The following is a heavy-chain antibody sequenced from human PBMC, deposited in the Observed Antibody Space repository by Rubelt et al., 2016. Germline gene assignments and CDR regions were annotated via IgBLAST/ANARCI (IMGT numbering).Heavy chain of an antibody. D-gene: IGHD3-10*01. CDR2: IDYNGET. V-gene: IGHV4-31*03. CDR3: ARHSFGHFDY. J-gene: IGHJ4*02. CDR1: GHSITAGAYS. Sequence: QVQLQESGPGLVRPSQTLSLTCTVSGHSITAGAYSWTWIRHHPERGLEWIGHIDYNGETHYTPSLKSRVKISRDTSTNQLAWRRTVVKGAEKDKDVCARHSFGHFDYWGQGSSGTVSS.